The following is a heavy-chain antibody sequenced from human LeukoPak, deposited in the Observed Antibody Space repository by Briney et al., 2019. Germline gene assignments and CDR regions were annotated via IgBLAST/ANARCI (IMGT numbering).Heavy chain of an antibody. D-gene: IGHD6-19*01. V-gene: IGHV5-51*01. Sequence: GESLKISCKGSGYSFTTYWIVWVRQMPGKGLEWIGIIYPGDSDTRYSPSFQGQVTISVDKSISTAFLQWSSLKASDTALYYCARGGSGWFHNYDYWGQGTLVTVSS. CDR1: GYSFTTYW. J-gene: IGHJ4*02. CDR2: IYPGDSDT. CDR3: ARGGSGWFHNYDY.